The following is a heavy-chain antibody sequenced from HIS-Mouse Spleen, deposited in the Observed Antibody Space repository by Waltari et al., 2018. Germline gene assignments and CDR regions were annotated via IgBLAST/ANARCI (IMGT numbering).Heavy chain of an antibody. J-gene: IGHJ2*01. D-gene: IGHD6-13*01. CDR1: GGSISSSSYY. V-gene: IGHV4-39*07. CDR3: AREIPYSSSWYDWYFDL. CDR2: IYYSGRT. Sequence: QLQLQESGPGLVKPSETLSLTCTVSGGSISSSSYYWGWIRQPPGRGLEWIGSIYYSGRTYYNPPVKSRVTISVDTSKNQFSLKLSSVTAADTAVYYCAREIPYSSSWYDWYFDLWGRGTLVTVSS.